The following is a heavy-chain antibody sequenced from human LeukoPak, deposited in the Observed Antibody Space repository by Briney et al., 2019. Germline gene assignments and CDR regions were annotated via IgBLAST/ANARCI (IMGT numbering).Heavy chain of an antibody. D-gene: IGHD6-6*01. J-gene: IGHJ4*02. Sequence: GMSLRLSCAASGFTFRSYGMHWVRQAQGKGLEWVAVIWSDGSQQHYADSVKGRFTISRDNSKDTLYLQMNSLRVDDTAVYYCARSRHSSDLGYWGQGTLVNVSS. CDR1: GFTFRSYG. CDR2: IWSDGSQQ. CDR3: ARSRHSSDLGY. V-gene: IGHV3-33*01.